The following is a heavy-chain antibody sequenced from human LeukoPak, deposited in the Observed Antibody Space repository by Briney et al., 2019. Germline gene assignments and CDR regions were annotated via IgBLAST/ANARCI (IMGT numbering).Heavy chain of an antibody. D-gene: IGHD2-2*01. CDR3: ARDLVVVVPAAIPYYYYYMDV. V-gene: IGHV1-69*05. Sequence: SVKVSCKASGGTFSSYAISWVRQAPGQGREWMGRIIPIFGTANYAQKFQGRVTITTDESTSTAYMELSSLRSEDTAVYYCARDLVVVVPAAIPYYYYYMDVWGKGTTVTVSS. J-gene: IGHJ6*03. CDR2: IIPIFGTA. CDR1: GGTFSSYA.